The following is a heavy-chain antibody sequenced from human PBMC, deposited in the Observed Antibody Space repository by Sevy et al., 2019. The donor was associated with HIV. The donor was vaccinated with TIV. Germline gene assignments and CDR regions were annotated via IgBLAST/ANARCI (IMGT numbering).Heavy chain of an antibody. CDR1: GGSFSGYY. J-gene: IGHJ4*02. CDR2: INHSVST. V-gene: IGHV4-34*01. CDR3: ERRGVPADMS. Sequence: SETLSRTCAVCGGSFSGYYWSWIRQPPGKGLEWIGEINHSVSTNYNPSLKSRVTISVDTSKNQFSLKLSSVTAADTAVYYCERRGVPADMSWGQGTLVTVSS. D-gene: IGHD2-2*01.